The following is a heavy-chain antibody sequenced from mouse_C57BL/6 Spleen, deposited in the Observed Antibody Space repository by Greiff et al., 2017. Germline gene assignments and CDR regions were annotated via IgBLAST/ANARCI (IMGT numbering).Heavy chain of an antibody. CDR1: GFTFSDYG. Sequence: EVHLVESGGGLVKPGGSLKLSCAASGFTFSDYGMHWVRQAPEKGLEWVAYISSGSSTIYYADTVKGRFTISRDNAKKTLFLQMTSLRSEDTAMYYCARRSEDYFDYWGQGTTLTVSS. CDR2: ISSGSSTI. V-gene: IGHV5-17*01. J-gene: IGHJ2*01. CDR3: ARRSEDYFDY.